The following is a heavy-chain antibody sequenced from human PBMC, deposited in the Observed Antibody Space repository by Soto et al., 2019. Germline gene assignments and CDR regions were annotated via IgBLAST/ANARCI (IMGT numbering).Heavy chain of an antibody. Sequence: ASVKLSCKASGYTFTGYYMHWVRQAPGQGLEWMGWINPNSGGTNYAQKFQGRVTMTRDTSISTAYMELSRLRSDDTAVYYCARFSSGWSNWFDPWGQGTLVTVSS. J-gene: IGHJ5*02. CDR1: GYTFTGYY. CDR2: INPNSGGT. D-gene: IGHD6-19*01. CDR3: ARFSSGWSNWFDP. V-gene: IGHV1-2*02.